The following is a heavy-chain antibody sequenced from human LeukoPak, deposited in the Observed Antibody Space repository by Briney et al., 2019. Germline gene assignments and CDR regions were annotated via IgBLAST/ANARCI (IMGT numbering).Heavy chain of an antibody. CDR1: GYTFTGYY. D-gene: IGHD1-26*01. CDR2: INPNSGGT. Sequence: ASVKVSCKASGYTFTGYYMHWVRQAPGQGLEWMGWINPNSGGTSYAQKFQGRVTMTRDTSISTAYMELSRLRSDDTAVYYCARDLSRLLGDYYYYYYYMDVWGKGTTVTISS. V-gene: IGHV1-2*02. CDR3: ARDLSRLLGDYYYYYYYMDV. J-gene: IGHJ6*03.